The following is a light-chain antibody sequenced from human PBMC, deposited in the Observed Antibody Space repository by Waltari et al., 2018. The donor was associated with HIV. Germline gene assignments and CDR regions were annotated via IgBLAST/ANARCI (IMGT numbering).Light chain of an antibody. CDR1: DSDFGFYNF. V-gene: IGLV2-14*01. CDR2: EVD. CDR3: ASYTAHDTVL. J-gene: IGLJ2*01. Sequence: SDLTQPASVSGFLGQSITISCTGADSDFGFYNFISWYQQQPGKVPKLLLYEVDTRASGVHGRFSGSKAGNTASLTISGLQVEDEGLYHCASYTAHDTVLFGGGTTVTV.